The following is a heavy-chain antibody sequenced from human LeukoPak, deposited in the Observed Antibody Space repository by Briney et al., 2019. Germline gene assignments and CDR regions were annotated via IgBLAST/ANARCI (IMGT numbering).Heavy chain of an antibody. CDR1: GFTFSSYS. Sequence: GGSLRLSCAASGFTFSSYSMNWVHQAPGKGLEWVSSISSSSSYIYHADSVKGRFTISRDNAKNSLYLQMNSLRAEDTAVYYCARDAGTAYYDSSGAYYYGMDVWGQGTTVTVSS. CDR3: ARDAGTAYYDSSGAYYYGMDV. V-gene: IGHV3-21*01. CDR2: ISSSSSYI. J-gene: IGHJ6*02. D-gene: IGHD3-22*01.